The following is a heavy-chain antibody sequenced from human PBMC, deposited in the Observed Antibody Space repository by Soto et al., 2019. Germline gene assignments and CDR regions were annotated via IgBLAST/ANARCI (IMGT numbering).Heavy chain of an antibody. V-gene: IGHV4-34*01. J-gene: IGHJ6*02. CDR2: INHSGST. CDR1: GWSIIGYN. D-gene: IGHD3-3*01. CDR3: ARGGYDFWSGYGTNYYYYYGVDV. Sequence: TSETMSLTCAGDGWSIIGYNWSWILQPLGKGLEWIGEINHSGSTNYNPSLKSRVTISVDTSKNQFSLKLSSVTAADTAVYYCARGGYDFWSGYGTNYYYYYGVDVWGQGTTVT.